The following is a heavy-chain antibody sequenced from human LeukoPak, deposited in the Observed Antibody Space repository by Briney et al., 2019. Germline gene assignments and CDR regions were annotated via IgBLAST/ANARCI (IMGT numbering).Heavy chain of an antibody. V-gene: IGHV3-23*01. CDR2: ISGSGGYT. CDR1: GFTFSLYA. Sequence: GGSLRLSCAASGFTFSLYAMSWVRQAPGKGLEWVSAISGSGGYTDYADSVKGRFTISRDNSKNTLYVQMNSLRAEDTAVYYCAKDQRGFDKPIDYWGQGTLATVSS. J-gene: IGHJ4*02. D-gene: IGHD5-12*01. CDR3: AKDQRGFDKPIDY.